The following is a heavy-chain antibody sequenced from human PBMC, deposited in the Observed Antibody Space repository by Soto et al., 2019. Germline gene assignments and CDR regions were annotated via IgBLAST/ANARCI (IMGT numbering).Heavy chain of an antibody. CDR1: GFTFTIYA. D-gene: IGHD2-15*01. Sequence: EVQLLESGGGLVQPGGSLRLSCAASGFTFTIYAMSWVRQAPGKGLEWVSGISGSGGNTYYADSVKGRFTISRDNSKNRLYLQMNSLRAEDTAVYYCENNWDGSGGTCYSYYSYDVDVWGQGTTVTVSS. CDR3: ENNWDGSGGTCYSYYSYDVDV. V-gene: IGHV3-23*01. CDR2: ISGSGGNT. J-gene: IGHJ6*02.